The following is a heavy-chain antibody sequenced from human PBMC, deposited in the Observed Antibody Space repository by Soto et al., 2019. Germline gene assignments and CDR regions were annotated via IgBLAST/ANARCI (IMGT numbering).Heavy chain of an antibody. CDR3: ATGMTMVRGVIILYFDF. D-gene: IGHD3-10*01. J-gene: IGHJ4*02. CDR2: IYYSGST. Sequence: SETLSLTCTVSGGSISSSSYYWGWIRQPPGKGLEWIGSIYYSGSTYYNPSLKSRVTISVDTSKNQFSLKLSSVTAADTAVYYCATGMTMVRGVIILYFDFPGQGILVTVSS. V-gene: IGHV4-39*01. CDR1: GGSISSSSYY.